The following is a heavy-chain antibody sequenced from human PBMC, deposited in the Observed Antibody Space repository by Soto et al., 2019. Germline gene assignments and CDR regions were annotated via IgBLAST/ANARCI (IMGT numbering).Heavy chain of an antibody. CDR1: GGSFSGYY. D-gene: IGHD3-10*01. CDR2: INHSGST. V-gene: IGHV4-34*01. CDR3: AATTLYYYGSGLRSYYYMDV. Sequence: QVQLQQWGAGLLKPSETLSLTCAVYGGSFSGYYWSWIRQPPGKGLEWIGEINHSGSTNYNPSLKSRVTISVDPSKNQFSLKLSSVTAADTAVYYCAATTLYYYGSGLRSYYYMDVWGKGTTVTVSS. J-gene: IGHJ6*03.